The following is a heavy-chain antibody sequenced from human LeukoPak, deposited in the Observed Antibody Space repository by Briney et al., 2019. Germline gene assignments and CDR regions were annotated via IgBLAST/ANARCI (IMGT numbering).Heavy chain of an antibody. CDR3: AGRATSPAFDI. J-gene: IGHJ3*02. V-gene: IGHV1-46*01. Sequence: ASVKVSCKASGYTFTSYYMHWVRQAPGQGLEWMGIINPSGGSTSYAQKFLGRVTMTRDTSTSTVYMELSSLRSEDTAVYYCAGRATSPAFDIWGQGTMVTVSS. CDR1: GYTFTSYY. CDR2: INPSGGST. D-gene: IGHD5-12*01.